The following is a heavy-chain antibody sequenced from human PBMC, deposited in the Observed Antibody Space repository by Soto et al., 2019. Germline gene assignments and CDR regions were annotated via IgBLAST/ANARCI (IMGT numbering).Heavy chain of an antibody. D-gene: IGHD6-19*01. Sequence: SETLSLTCAVSGRSTSSGGYSWSWIRQPPGKGLEWIGYIYHSGSTYYTPSLKSRVNISVDRSKNQFSLKLSSVTAADTAVYYCARREQWLAHDYWGQGTLVTVSS. CDR1: GRSTSSGGYS. J-gene: IGHJ4*02. V-gene: IGHV4-30-2*01. CDR3: ARREQWLAHDY. CDR2: IYHSGST.